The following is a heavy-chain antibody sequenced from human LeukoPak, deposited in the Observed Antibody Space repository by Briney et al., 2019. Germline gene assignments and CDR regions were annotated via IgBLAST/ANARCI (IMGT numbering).Heavy chain of an antibody. J-gene: IGHJ4*02. V-gene: IGHV3-7*02. CDR2: IKQDGSEK. Sequence: GGSLRLSCAASGFVFSSYWMSWVRQAPGKGLEWVANIKQDGSEKYYVDSVKGRFTISRDNAKNSLYLQMNSLRAEDTAVYYCATPGPYDSSGYYLLDYWGQGTLVTVSS. CDR1: GFVFSSYW. D-gene: IGHD3-22*01. CDR3: ATPGPYDSSGYYLLDY.